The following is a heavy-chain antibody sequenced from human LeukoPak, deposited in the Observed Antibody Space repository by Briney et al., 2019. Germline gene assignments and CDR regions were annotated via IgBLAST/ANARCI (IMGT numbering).Heavy chain of an antibody. D-gene: IGHD5-12*01. CDR2: ISSSGSSI. Sequence: GGSLRLSCAASGFTFSRYAMNWVRQAPGKGLEWVSYISSSGSSIYYADSVKGRFTISRDNAKNSLYLQMNSLRAEDTAVYYCAREGGYSEFDNWGQGTLVTVSS. V-gene: IGHV3-48*04. CDR1: GFTFSRYA. CDR3: AREGGYSEFDN. J-gene: IGHJ4*02.